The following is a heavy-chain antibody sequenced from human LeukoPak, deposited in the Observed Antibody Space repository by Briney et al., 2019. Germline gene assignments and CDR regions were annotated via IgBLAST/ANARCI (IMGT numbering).Heavy chain of an antibody. J-gene: IGHJ3*02. Sequence: SETLSLTCTVSGGSISSYYWSWIRQPPGKGLEWIGYIYYSGSTNYNPSLKSRVTMSVDTSKSQFSLKLSSVTAADTAVYYCARRGSYFGDAFDIWGQGTMVTVSS. D-gene: IGHD1-26*01. CDR1: GGSISSYY. CDR3: ARRGSYFGDAFDI. CDR2: IYYSGST. V-gene: IGHV4-59*08.